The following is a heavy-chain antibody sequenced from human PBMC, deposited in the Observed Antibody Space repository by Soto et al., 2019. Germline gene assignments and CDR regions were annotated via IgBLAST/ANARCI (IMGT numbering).Heavy chain of an antibody. D-gene: IGHD1-20*01. CDR3: TTERYNWNYYYYGMDV. Sequence: GGSLRLSCAASGFTFSNAWMSWVRQAPGKGLEWVGRIKSKTDGGTTDYAAPVKGRFTISRDDSKNTLYLQMNSLKTEDTAVYYCTTERYNWNYYYYGMDVWGQGTTVTVSS. J-gene: IGHJ6*02. V-gene: IGHV3-15*01. CDR1: GFTFSNAW. CDR2: IKSKTDGGTT.